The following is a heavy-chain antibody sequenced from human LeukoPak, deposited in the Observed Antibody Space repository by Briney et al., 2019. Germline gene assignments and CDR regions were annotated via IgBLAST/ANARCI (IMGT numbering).Heavy chain of an antibody. CDR2: ICYTWNT. V-gene: IGHV4-59*08. D-gene: IGHD5-12*01. Sequence: SETLSLTCTVSGDSIVSHHGSWLRQSPGKGLEWLGCICYTWNTNYNPSLKSRLTISIDPSEKQFSLRLTSVPAADTAVYYCARHGGNSAYDPFEQWGQGTLVTVYS. J-gene: IGHJ4*02. CDR3: ARHGGNSAYDPFEQ. CDR1: GDSIVSHH.